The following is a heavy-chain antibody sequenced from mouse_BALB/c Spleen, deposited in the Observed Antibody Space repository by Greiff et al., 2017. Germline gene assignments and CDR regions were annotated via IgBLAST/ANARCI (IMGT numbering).Heavy chain of an antibody. D-gene: IGHD2-3*01. V-gene: IGHV1S56*01. Sequence: QVQLQQSGPELVKPGASVKMSCKASGYTFTSYYIHWVKQRPGQGLEWIGWIYPGDGSTKYNEKFKGKTTLTADKSSSTAYMLLSSLTSEDSAIYFCAREEDLYDGYYDAMDYWGQGTSVTVSS. CDR2: IYPGDGST. J-gene: IGHJ4*01. CDR1: GYTFTSYY. CDR3: AREEDLYDGYYDAMDY.